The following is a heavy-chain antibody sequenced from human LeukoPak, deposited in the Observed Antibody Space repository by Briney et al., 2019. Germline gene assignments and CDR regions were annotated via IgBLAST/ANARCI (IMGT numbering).Heavy chain of an antibody. CDR1: GDSVSSNSAA. D-gene: IGHD4-17*01. CDR3: ARGSGDYFPYYYYGMDV. CDR2: TYYRSKWYN. J-gene: IGHJ6*02. V-gene: IGHV6-1*01. Sequence: SQTLSLTCAISGDSVSSNSAAWNWIRQSPSRGLEWLGRTYYRSKWYNDYAVSVKSRITINPDTSKNQFSLQLNSVTPEDTAVYYCARGSGDYFPYYYYGMDVWGRGTTVTVSS.